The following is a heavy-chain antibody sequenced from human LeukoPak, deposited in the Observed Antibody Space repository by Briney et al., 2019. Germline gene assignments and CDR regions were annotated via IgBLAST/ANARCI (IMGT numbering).Heavy chain of an antibody. V-gene: IGHV3-7*01. CDR3: VRDRSRLIY. Sequence: GGSLRLSCAVSGFTFISFWMSWVRQAPGKGLEWVAAIKEDGSEKNYVDSVKGRFTISRDNAKNSLFLQMNSLRPEDTAVYYCVRDRSRLIYWGQGTQVTVSS. J-gene: IGHJ4*02. CDR2: IKEDGSEK. D-gene: IGHD2-21*01. CDR1: GFTFISFW.